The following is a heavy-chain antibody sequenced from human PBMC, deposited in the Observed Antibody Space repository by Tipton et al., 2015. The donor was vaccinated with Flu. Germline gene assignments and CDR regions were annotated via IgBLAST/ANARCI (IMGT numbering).Heavy chain of an antibody. D-gene: IGHD3-10*01. CDR2: IRYNGDRT. CDR3: AKGVNDPTNWFVP. J-gene: IGHJ5*02. Sequence: AASGFSFSSHAMTWVRQAPGKGLEWVSSIRYNGDRTYYADSVRGRFTISRDISKSTLYLQMNSLRAEDTAVYYCAKGVNDPTNWFVPWGQGALVTVSS. CDR1: GFSFSSHA. V-gene: IGHV3-23*01.